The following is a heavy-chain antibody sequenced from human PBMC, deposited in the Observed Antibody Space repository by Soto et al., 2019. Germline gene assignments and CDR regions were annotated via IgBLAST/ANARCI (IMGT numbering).Heavy chain of an antibody. CDR3: AASAPPATNYYYAMDV. CDR1: GGSVSSGSFY. J-gene: IGHJ6*02. D-gene: IGHD5-12*01. Sequence: SETLSLTCTVSGGSVSSGSFYWSWIRRPPGKGLEWIGYFYDSGSTNYNPSLRSRVTMSVDTSKNQFSLKLSSVPAADTAVYYCAASAPPATNYYYAMDVWGQGTTVTVSS. V-gene: IGHV4-61*01. CDR2: FYDSGST.